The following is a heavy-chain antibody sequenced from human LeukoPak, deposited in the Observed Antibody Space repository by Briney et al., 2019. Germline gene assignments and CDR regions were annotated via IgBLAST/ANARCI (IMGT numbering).Heavy chain of an antibody. Sequence: PSETLSLTCTVSGGSISSSSSYWGWIRQPPGNGLEWIGTIYYSGHTYYNPSLKSRVTISVDTSKNQFSLKLSSVTAADTAVYYCARHRRDHDFWSGSNPTHYYYYMDVWGKGTTVTVSS. CDR1: GGSISSSSSY. D-gene: IGHD3-3*01. J-gene: IGHJ6*03. CDR3: ARHRRDHDFWSGSNPTHYYYYMDV. V-gene: IGHV4-39*01. CDR2: IYYSGHT.